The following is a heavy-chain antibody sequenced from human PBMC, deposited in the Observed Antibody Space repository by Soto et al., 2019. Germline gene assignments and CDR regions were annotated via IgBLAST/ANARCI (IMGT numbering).Heavy chain of an antibody. CDR2: IIPILGIA. J-gene: IGHJ6*02. CDR1: GGTFSSYT. CDR3: ARVGGHYYGSGSYTVYYYGMDV. D-gene: IGHD3-10*01. V-gene: IGHV1-69*02. Sequence: QVQLVQSGAEVKKPGSSVKVSCKASGGTFSSYTISWVRQAPGQGLEWMGRIIPILGIANYAQKFQGRVTITADKSTSTAYMELSSLRSEDTAVYYCARVGGHYYGSGSYTVYYYGMDVWCQGTTVTVSS.